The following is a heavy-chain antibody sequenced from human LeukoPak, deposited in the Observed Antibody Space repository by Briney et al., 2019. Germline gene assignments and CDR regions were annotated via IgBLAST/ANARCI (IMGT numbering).Heavy chain of an antibody. D-gene: IGHD3-22*01. CDR2: ISAGGSST. CDR1: GFTLSSYA. J-gene: IGHJ4*02. V-gene: IGHV3-23*01. Sequence: GGSLRLSCAASGFTLSSYAMSWVRQAPGRGLEWVSAISAGGSSTYYPDSVKGRFTISRDTSKNTLYLEMNSLRAEDAAVYYCAKSSYYDSSGFYREYYFDYWGQGTLVPVSS. CDR3: AKSSYYDSSGFYREYYFDY.